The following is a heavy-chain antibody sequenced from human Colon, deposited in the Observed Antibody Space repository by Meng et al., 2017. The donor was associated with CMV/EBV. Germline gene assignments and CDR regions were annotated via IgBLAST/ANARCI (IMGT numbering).Heavy chain of an antibody. D-gene: IGHD3-3*01. CDR2: ISGSAGGT. CDR1: GFTVNLNY. J-gene: IGHJ4*02. CDR3: GTVADFWSGYTY. Sequence: GGSLRLSCAASGFTVNLNYMTWVRQAPGKGLEWVSAISGSAGGTYYADSVRGRFTISRDNSKNTLYLQMNTLRAEDTAVYYCGTVADFWSGYTYWGQGTLVTVSS. V-gene: IGHV3-23*01.